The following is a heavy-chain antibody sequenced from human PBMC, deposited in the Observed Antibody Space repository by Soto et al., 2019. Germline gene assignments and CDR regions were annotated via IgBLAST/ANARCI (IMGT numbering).Heavy chain of an antibody. D-gene: IGHD3-9*01. J-gene: IGHJ5*02. CDR1: GFTFGNYA. V-gene: IGHV3-23*01. Sequence: EVRLLDSGGGLVKPGGSLRLSGAASGFTFGNYAMSWVRQAPGKGLEWVSSISGSGDSTYYADSVKGRFTISRDNSKTTLYLQMNSLRAEDTAVYYCANLSSPYFDNLSASWGQGTLVTVSS. CDR2: ISGSGDST. CDR3: ANLSSPYFDNLSAS.